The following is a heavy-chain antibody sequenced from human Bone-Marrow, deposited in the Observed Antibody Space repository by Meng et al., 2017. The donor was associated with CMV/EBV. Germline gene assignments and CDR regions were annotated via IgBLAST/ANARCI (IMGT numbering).Heavy chain of an antibody. J-gene: IGHJ4*02. CDR2: IYSGGST. CDR1: GFTVSSNY. D-gene: IGHD3-3*01. CDR3: ARLYYDFWSGYHYYFDY. V-gene: IGHV3-53*01. Sequence: GGSLRLSCAASGFTVSSNYMSWVRQAPGKGLEWVSVIYSGGSTYYADSVKGRFTTSRDNSKNTLYLQMNSLRAEDTAVYYCARLYYDFWSGYHYYFDYWGQGTLVTVSS.